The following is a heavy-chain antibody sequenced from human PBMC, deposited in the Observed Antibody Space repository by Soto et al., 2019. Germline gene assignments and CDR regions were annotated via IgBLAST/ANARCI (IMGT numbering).Heavy chain of an antibody. CDR3: AKDQYLEYYYGMDV. CDR1: GFTFSSYG. D-gene: IGHD2-2*02. CDR2: ISYDGSNK. Sequence: GGSLRLSCAASGFTFSSYGMHWVRQAPGKGLEWVAVISYDGSNKYYADSVKGRFTISRDNSKNTLYLQMNSLRAEDTAVYYCAKDQYLEYYYGMDVWGQGTTVTVSS. V-gene: IGHV3-30*18. J-gene: IGHJ6*02.